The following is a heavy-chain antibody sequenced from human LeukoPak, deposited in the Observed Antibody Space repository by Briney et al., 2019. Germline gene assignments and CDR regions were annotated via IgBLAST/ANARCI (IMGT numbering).Heavy chain of an antibody. D-gene: IGHD2-2*01. V-gene: IGHV5-51*01. J-gene: IGHJ4*02. CDR1: AYSFTTYW. CDR3: ARRQGCSSTSCPPDS. Sequence: AESLKISSRGAAYSFTTYWIGCVRQMPAKGLQWMGIIYPGDSDTRYSPSFQGQVTMSADKSINTAYLQWSSLQASDTAMYYCARRQGCSSTSCPPDSWGQGTLVTVSS. CDR2: IYPGDSDT.